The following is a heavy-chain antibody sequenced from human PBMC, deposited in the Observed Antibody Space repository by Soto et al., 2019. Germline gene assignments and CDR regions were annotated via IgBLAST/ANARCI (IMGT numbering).Heavy chain of an antibody. V-gene: IGHV6-1*01. Sequence: SQTLSLTCAISGDSVSSNSAAWNWIRQSPSRGLEWLGRTYYRSKWYNDYAVSVKSRITINPDTSKNQFALQLNSVTPEDTAVYYCAREERGYSYGLGDYYYGTDFWSQATPVTVSS. D-gene: IGHD5-18*01. CDR1: GDSVSSNSAA. J-gene: IGHJ6*02. CDR2: TYYRSKWYN. CDR3: AREERGYSYGLGDYYYGTDF.